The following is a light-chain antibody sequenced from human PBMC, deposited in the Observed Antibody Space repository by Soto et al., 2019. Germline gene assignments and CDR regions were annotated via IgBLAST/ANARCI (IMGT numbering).Light chain of an antibody. CDR3: QQYNNWPFS. V-gene: IGKV3-15*01. J-gene: IGKJ5*01. Sequence: EIVMTQSPGTLSVSPGERATLSCRAGQGVTTNFAWYQQKSGQSPRLLIYDVSIRATGVPPRFSGTGSETDFTLAISGLQSEDSAVSFCQQYNNWPFSFGQGTRLEIK. CDR1: QGVTTN. CDR2: DVS.